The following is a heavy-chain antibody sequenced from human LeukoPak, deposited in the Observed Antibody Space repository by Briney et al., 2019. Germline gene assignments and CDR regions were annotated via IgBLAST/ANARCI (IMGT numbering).Heavy chain of an antibody. V-gene: IGHV3-33*05. CDR3: ARESEGGTGTSCPDY. CDR2: IQSNGRNK. J-gene: IGHJ4*02. D-gene: IGHD2-2*01. CDR1: GFIFSSDD. Sequence: GGSLRLSCAASGFIFSSDDMHWVRQAPGKGLEWVAGIQSNGRNKYYVDSVKGRFAISRGNSKSTLYLQVNSLRVEDTALYYCARESEGGTGTSCPDYWGQGTLVTVSS.